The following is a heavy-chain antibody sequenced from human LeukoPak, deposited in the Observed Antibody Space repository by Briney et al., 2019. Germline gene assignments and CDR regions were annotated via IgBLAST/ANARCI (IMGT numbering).Heavy chain of an antibody. CDR3: ASSQYSSGWYGVAY. V-gene: IGHV4-38-2*02. J-gene: IGHJ4*02. CDR2: IYHSGST. D-gene: IGHD6-19*01. Sequence: SETLSLTCTVSGHSIINSYYWGWIRQPPGKGLEWIGSIYHSGSTYYNPSLKSRVTISVDTSKNQFSLKLNSVTAADTAVYYCASSQYSSGWYGVAYWGQGTLVTVSS. CDR1: GHSIINSYY.